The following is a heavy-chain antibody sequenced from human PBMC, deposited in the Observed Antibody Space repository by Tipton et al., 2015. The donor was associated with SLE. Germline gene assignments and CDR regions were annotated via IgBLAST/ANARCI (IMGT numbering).Heavy chain of an antibody. J-gene: IGHJ1*01. CDR2: IYYSGST. CDR1: GGSISSSSYY. Sequence: LRLSCTVSGGSISSSSYYWGWIRQPPGKGLEWIESIYYSGSTYYNPSLKSRVTISVGTSKNQFSLKLSSVTAADTAVYYCARGEGSSSAEYFQHWGQGTLVTVSS. CDR3: ARGEGSSSAEYFQH. V-gene: IGHV4-39*07. D-gene: IGHD6-6*01.